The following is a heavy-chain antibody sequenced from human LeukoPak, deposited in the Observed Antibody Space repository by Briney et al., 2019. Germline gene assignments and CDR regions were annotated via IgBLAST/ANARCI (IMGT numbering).Heavy chain of an antibody. Sequence: GGSLRLSCAASGFIFSDYGMHWVRQAPGKGLEWVAVIWYDGTMKDYADSAKGRFTVSRDNSKNTLSLQMNSLRVEDTAVYYRARPFWSPHPTHAFDMWGQGTMVTVSS. CDR3: ARPFWSPHPTHAFDM. CDR1: GFIFSDYG. J-gene: IGHJ3*02. V-gene: IGHV3-33*01. CDR2: IWYDGTMK. D-gene: IGHD3-3*01.